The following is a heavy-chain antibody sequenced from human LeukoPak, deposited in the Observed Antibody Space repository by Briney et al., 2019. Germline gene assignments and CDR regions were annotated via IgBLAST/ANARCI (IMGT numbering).Heavy chain of an antibody. D-gene: IGHD1-26*01. V-gene: IGHV3-30*03. CDR2: ISYDGSNK. CDR3: ARDLYSGSYYDDY. J-gene: IGHJ4*02. CDR1: GFTFSSYG. Sequence: PGGSLRLSCAASGFTFSSYGMHWVRQAPGKGLEWVAVISYDGSNKYYADSVKGRFTISRDNSKNTLYLQMNSLRAEDTAVYYCARDLYSGSYYDDYWGQGTLVTVSS.